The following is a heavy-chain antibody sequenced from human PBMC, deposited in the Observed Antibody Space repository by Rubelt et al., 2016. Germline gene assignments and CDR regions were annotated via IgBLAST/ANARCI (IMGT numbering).Heavy chain of an antibody. J-gene: IGHJ4*02. CDR3: ARGKGYGDYVGY. V-gene: IGHV4-39*07. CDR2: IYYSGST. CDR1: GGTISSSGYY. Sequence: QLQLQESGPGLVKPSETLSLTCTVSGGTISSSGYYWGWIRRPPGKGLEWIGMIYYSGSTYSNPSRKSRVTISLDTPKNQVSLRLTSVTAADTAVYYCARGKGYGDYVGYWGQGALVTVSS. D-gene: IGHD4-17*01.